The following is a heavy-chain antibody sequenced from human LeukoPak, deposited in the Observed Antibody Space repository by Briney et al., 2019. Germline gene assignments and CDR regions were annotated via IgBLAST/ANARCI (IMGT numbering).Heavy chain of an antibody. Sequence: ASVKVSCKASGYTFTSYDINWVRQATGQGREWMGWMNPNSGNTGYAQKFQGRVTITRNTSISTAYMELSSLRSEDTAVYYCARGQYYYGSGSYYTNYYYYYMDVWGKGTTVTVSS. J-gene: IGHJ6*03. CDR2: MNPNSGNT. D-gene: IGHD3-10*01. CDR3: ARGQYYYGSGSYYTNYYYYYMDV. CDR1: GYTFTSYD. V-gene: IGHV1-8*03.